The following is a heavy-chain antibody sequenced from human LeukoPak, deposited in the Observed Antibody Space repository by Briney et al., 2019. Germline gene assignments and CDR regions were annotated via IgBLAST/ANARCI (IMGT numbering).Heavy chain of an antibody. CDR3: ATDPSGWNDAFDI. Sequence: GASVKVSCKVSGYTLTELSMHWVRQAPGKGLAWMGGFDPEDGETIYAQKFQGRVTMTEDTSTDTAYMELSSLRSEDTAVYYCATDPSGWNDAFDIWGQGTMVTVSS. D-gene: IGHD6-19*01. V-gene: IGHV1-24*01. J-gene: IGHJ3*02. CDR2: FDPEDGET. CDR1: GYTLTELS.